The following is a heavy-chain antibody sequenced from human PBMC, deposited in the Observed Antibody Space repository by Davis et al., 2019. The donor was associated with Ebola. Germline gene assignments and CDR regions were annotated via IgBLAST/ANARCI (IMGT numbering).Heavy chain of an antibody. J-gene: IGHJ4*02. Sequence: SVKVSCKASGGTFSSYAISWVRQAPGQGLEWMGGIIPIFGTANYAQKFQGRVTITADESTSTAYMELSSLRAEDTAVYYCAMSGYSYGPFDYWGQGTLVTVSS. CDR2: IIPIFGTA. V-gene: IGHV1-69*13. CDR1: GGTFSSYA. D-gene: IGHD5-18*01. CDR3: AMSGYSYGPFDY.